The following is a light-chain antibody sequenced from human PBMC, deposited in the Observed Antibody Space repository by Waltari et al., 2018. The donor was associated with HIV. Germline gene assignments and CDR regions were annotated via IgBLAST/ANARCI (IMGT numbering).Light chain of an antibody. CDR3: SSYTSTTTLD. V-gene: IGLV2-14*01. J-gene: IGLJ1*01. Sequence: HSALTQPASVSGSPGQSITISCTGTSRDVGGYNYVSWYQQHPAKAPKLMIYEVTNRPSGVSIRFSGSKSGNTASLTISGLQADDEADYYCSSYTSTTTLDFGAGTKVTVL. CDR2: EVT. CDR1: SRDVGGYNY.